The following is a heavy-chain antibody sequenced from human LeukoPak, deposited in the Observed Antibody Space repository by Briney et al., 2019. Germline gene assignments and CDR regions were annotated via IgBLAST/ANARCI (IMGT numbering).Heavy chain of an antibody. J-gene: IGHJ4*02. V-gene: IGHV3-48*03. D-gene: IGHD2-2*01. Sequence: GGSLRLSCAASGFTFGSYEMNWVRQAPGKGREWVSYISGSGSTIYYADSVKGRFTISRDNAKNSLYLQMNSLRAEDTAVYYCARGYCSSTSCFGFFWYWGQGTLVAVSS. CDR3: ARGYCSSTSCFGFFWY. CDR1: GFTFGSYE. CDR2: ISGSGSTI.